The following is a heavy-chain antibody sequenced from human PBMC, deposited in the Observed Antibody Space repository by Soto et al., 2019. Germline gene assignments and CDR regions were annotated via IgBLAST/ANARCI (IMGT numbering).Heavy chain of an antibody. V-gene: IGHV1-69*13. CDR2: IIPIFGTA. CDR1: GGTFSSYA. J-gene: IGHJ4*02. D-gene: IGHD3-22*01. Sequence: SVKVSCKASGGTFSSYAISWVRQAPGQGLEWMGGIIPIFGTANYAQKFQGRVTITADESTSTAYMELSSLRSEDTAVYYCAGSGTYYYDSSGYYPFGYWGQGTLVTVSS. CDR3: AGSGTYYYDSSGYYPFGY.